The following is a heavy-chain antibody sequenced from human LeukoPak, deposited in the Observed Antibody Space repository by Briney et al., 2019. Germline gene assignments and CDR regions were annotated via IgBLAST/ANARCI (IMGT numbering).Heavy chain of an antibody. CDR3: AKDNGRLDY. CDR2: ISYDGSNK. D-gene: IGHD2-8*01. Sequence: GRSLRLSCAASGFTFSSYGMHWVRQAPGKGLEWVAVISYDGSNKYYADSVKGRFTISRDNSKNTLYLQMNSLRAEDTAVYYCAKDNGRLDYWGQGTLVTVSS. CDR1: GFTFSSYG. V-gene: IGHV3-30*18. J-gene: IGHJ4*02.